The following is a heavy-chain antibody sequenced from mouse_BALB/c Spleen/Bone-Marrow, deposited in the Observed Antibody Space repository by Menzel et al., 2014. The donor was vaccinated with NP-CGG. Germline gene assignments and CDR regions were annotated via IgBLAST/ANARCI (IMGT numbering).Heavy chain of an antibody. V-gene: IGHV1-15*01. CDR3: TRNWDDYFDY. J-gene: IGHJ2*01. CDR2: IDPETGGN. D-gene: IGHD4-1*01. CDR1: GYTFTDYE. Sequence: QVQLKESGAELVRPGASVTLSCKASGYTFTDYEIHWVEQTPVHGLEWIGAIDPETGGNAYNQKFKGKATLTADKSSSTAYMGLRSLTSEDSAVYYCTRNWDDYFDYWGQGTTLTVSP.